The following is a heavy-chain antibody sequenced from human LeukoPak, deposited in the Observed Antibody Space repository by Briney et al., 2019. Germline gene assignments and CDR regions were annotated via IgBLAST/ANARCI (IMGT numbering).Heavy chain of an antibody. D-gene: IGHD6-13*01. J-gene: IGHJ1*01. Sequence: PGGSLRLSCAASGFTFSSYGMNWVRQAPGKGLEWVSSISSSSSYIYYADSVKGRFTISRDNAKNSLYLQMNSLRAEDTAVYYCARDRGDSSSWFVFQHWGQGTLVTVSS. CDR2: ISSSSSYI. V-gene: IGHV3-21*01. CDR1: GFTFSSYG. CDR3: ARDRGDSSSWFVFQH.